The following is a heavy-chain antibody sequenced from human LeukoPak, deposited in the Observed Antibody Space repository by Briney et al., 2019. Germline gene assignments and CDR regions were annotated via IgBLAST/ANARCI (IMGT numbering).Heavy chain of an antibody. CDR2: IYNSGIT. CDR3: AIIAAAGTNWYFDL. Sequence: SETLSLTCTVSGDSISSSSYYWGWIRQPPGKGLEWIGSIYNSGITYYNPSLKSRVTISVDKSKNQFSLKLSSVTAADTAVYYCAIIAAAGTNWYFDLWGRGTLVTVSS. V-gene: IGHV4-39*07. J-gene: IGHJ2*01. D-gene: IGHD6-13*01. CDR1: GDSISSSSYY.